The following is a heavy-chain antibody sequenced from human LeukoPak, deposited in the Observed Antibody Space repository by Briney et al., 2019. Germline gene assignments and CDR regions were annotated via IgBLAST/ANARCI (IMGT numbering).Heavy chain of an antibody. CDR1: GGSFSGYY. CDR3: ARGPYCSGGSCYPKELLDY. CDR2: INHSGST. J-gene: IGHJ4*02. V-gene: IGHV4-34*01. Sequence: SETLSLTCAVYGGSFSGYYWSWIRQPPGKGLEWIGEINHSGSTNYNPSLESRVTISVDTSKNQFSLKLSSVTAADTAVYYCARGPYCSGGSCYPKELLDYWGQGTLVTVSS. D-gene: IGHD2-15*01.